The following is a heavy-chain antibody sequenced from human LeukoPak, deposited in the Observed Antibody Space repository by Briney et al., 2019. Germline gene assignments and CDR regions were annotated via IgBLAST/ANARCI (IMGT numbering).Heavy chain of an antibody. CDR2: ISYDGSNK. Sequence: PGRSLRLSCAASGFTFSSYAMHWVRQAPGKGLEWVAVISYDGSNKYYADSVKGRFTISRDNSKNTLYLQMNSLRAEDTAVYYCARKPERAAWFDPWGQGTLVTVSS. CDR3: ARKPERAAWFDP. CDR1: GFTFSSYA. J-gene: IGHJ5*02. D-gene: IGHD2-15*01. V-gene: IGHV3-30-3*01.